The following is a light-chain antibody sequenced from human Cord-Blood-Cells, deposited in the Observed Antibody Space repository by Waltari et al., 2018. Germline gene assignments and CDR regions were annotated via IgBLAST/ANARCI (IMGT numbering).Light chain of an antibody. CDR3: QSYDSSLSVYVV. CDR2: GNS. V-gene: IGLV1-40*01. Sequence: QSVLTQPPSVSGAPGPRVTIPCPGSSPNSGAGYDVHWSQQLPGTAPKLLIYGNSNQPSGVPDRFSGSKSGTSASLAITGLQAEDEADYYCQSYDSSLSVYVVFGGGTKLTVL. CDR1: SPNSGAGYD. J-gene: IGLJ2*01.